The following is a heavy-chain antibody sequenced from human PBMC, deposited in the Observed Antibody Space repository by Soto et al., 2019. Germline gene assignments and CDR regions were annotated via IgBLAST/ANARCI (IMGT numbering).Heavy chain of an antibody. CDR3: ASSGRELYYYGSGMFDP. CDR1: GGTFSSYA. Sequence: GASVKVSCKASGGTFSSYAISWVRQAPGQGLEWMGGIIPIFGTANYAQKFQGRVTITADESTSTAYMELSSLRSEDTAVYYCASSGRELYYYGSGMFDPWAQGTLVTVSS. D-gene: IGHD3-10*01. V-gene: IGHV1-69*01. CDR2: IIPIFGTA. J-gene: IGHJ5*02.